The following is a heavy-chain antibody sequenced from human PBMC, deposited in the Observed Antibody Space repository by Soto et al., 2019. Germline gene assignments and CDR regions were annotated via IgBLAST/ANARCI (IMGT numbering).Heavy chain of an antibody. CDR2: IYSTGRT. CDR3: ASEYSNSPEAFDS. Sequence: SETLSLTCTVSGGSVNSDDYYWSWIRQPPGKGLEWIGYIYSTGRTNYNPSLMSRVTISLDTSRNQFSLKLSSVTAADTAVFYCASEYSNSPEAFDSWGQGTLVTVSS. V-gene: IGHV4-61*08. CDR1: GGSVNSDDYY. J-gene: IGHJ4*02. D-gene: IGHD1-26*01.